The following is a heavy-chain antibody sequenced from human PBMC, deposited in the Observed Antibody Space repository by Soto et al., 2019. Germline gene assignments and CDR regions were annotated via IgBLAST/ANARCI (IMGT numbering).Heavy chain of an antibody. D-gene: IGHD6-19*01. V-gene: IGHV1-58*01. CDR1: GFTFTSSA. Sequence: QMQLVQSGPEVKKPGTSVKVSCKASGFTFTSSAVQWVRQARGQRLEWIGWIVAGSGNTNYAQKFQERVTITRDMSTSTAYMELSSLRSEDTAVYYCAAGQVAGGTINFDYWGQGTLVTVSS. CDR3: AAGQVAGGTINFDY. CDR2: IVAGSGNT. J-gene: IGHJ4*02.